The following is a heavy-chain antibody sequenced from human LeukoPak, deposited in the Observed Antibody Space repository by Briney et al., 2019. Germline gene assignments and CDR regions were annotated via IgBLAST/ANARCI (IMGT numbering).Heavy chain of an antibody. CDR1: GGSISSSSYY. D-gene: IGHD1-26*01. J-gene: IGHJ4*02. CDR2: IYYSGST. Sequence: NPSETLSLTCTVSGGSISSSSYYWGWNRQPPGKGLEWIGSIYYSGSTYYNPSLKSRVTISVDTSKNQFSLKLSSVTAADTAVYYCARPTYSGSYYPFDYWGQGTLVTVSS. CDR3: ARPTYSGSYYPFDY. V-gene: IGHV4-39*01.